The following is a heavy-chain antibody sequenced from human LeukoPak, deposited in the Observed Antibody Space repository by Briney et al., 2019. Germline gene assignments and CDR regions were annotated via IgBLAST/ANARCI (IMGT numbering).Heavy chain of an antibody. D-gene: IGHD2-2*01. CDR1: GYTFTSYG. V-gene: IGHV1-18*01. Sequence: ASVKVSCKASGYTFTSYGISWVRQAPGQGLEWIGWISAYNGNTNYAQKLQGRVTMTTDTSTSTAYMELRSLRSDDTAVYHCARNIVVVPAAEFDPWGQGTLVTVSS. CDR2: ISAYNGNT. J-gene: IGHJ5*02. CDR3: ARNIVVVPAAEFDP.